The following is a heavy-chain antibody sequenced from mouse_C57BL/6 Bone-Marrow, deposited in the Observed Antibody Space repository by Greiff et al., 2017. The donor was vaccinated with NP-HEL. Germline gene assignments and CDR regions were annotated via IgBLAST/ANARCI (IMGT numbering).Heavy chain of an antibody. CDR3: ARPAHYYGSSHYFDY. V-gene: IGHV5-6*01. Sequence: EVKVVESGGDLVKPGGSLKLSCAASGFTFSSYGMSWVRQTPDKRLEWVATISSGGSYTYYPDSVKGRFTIPRDNAKKTLYLQMSSLKSEDTAMYYCARPAHYYGSSHYFDYWGQGTTLTVSS. CDR2: ISSGGSYT. D-gene: IGHD1-1*01. CDR1: GFTFSSYG. J-gene: IGHJ2*01.